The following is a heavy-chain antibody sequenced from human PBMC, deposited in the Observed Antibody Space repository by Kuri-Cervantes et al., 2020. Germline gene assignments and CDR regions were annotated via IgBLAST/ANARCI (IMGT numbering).Heavy chain of an antibody. CDR2: MNPNSGNT. Sequence: ASVKVSCKASGYTFTSYDINWVRQATGQGLEWMGWMNPNSGNTGYAQKFQGRVTMTRNTSISTAYMELSSLRSEDTAVYYCARALKGIIDYNFWSGYYSSGYWGQGTLVTVSS. V-gene: IGHV1-8*02. CDR3: ARALKGIIDYNFWSGYYSSGY. D-gene: IGHD3-3*01. J-gene: IGHJ4*02. CDR1: GYTFTSYD.